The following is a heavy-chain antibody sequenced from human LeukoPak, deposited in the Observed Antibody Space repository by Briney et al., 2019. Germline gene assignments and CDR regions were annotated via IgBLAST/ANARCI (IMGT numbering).Heavy chain of an antibody. CDR2: IIPIFGTA. J-gene: IGHJ4*02. D-gene: IGHD5-24*01. V-gene: IGHV1-69*01. Sequence: ASVKVSCKASGGTFSSYAISWVRQAPGQGLEWMGGIIPIFGTANYAQKFQGRVTITADESTSTAYMELSSLRSEDTAVYYCARGGMATILPYFDYWGQGTLVTVSS. CDR3: ARGGMATILPYFDY. CDR1: GGTFSSYA.